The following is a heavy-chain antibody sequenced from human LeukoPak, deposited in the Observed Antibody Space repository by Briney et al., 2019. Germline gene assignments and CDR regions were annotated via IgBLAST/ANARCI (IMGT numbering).Heavy chain of an antibody. V-gene: IGHV4-61*01. J-gene: IGHJ3*02. CDR1: GYSISNGYF. CDR3: ARVSTYYGSGSYYKGDGAFDI. Sequence: SETLSLTCTVSGYSISNGYFWGWIRQPPGKGLEWIGYIYYSGSTNYNPSLKSRVTISVDTSKNQFSLKLSSVTAADTAVYYCARVSTYYGSGSYYKGDGAFDIWGQGTMVTVSS. CDR2: IYYSGST. D-gene: IGHD3-10*01.